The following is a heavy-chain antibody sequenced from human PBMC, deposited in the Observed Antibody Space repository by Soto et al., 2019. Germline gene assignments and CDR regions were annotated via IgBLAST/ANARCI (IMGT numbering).Heavy chain of an antibody. CDR2: ISGSGGST. D-gene: IGHD3-9*01. CDR3: AKGYFDWFGESLDV. Sequence: GGSLRLSCAASGFTFSSYAMSWVRQAPGKGLEWVSAISGSGGSTYYADSVKGRFTISRDNSKNTLYLQMNSLRAEDTAVYYCAKGYFDWFGESLDVWGPALTVTVSS. CDR1: GFTFSSYA. V-gene: IGHV3-23*01. J-gene: IGHJ6*01.